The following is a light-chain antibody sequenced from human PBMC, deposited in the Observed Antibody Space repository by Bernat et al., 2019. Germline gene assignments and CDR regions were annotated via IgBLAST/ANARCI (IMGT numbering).Light chain of an antibody. V-gene: IGLV1-51*02. CDR3: GTWDSSLSAVV. CDR1: SSNIGNNY. J-gene: IGLJ2*01. Sequence: QSVLTQPPSVSAAPGQKVTISCSGSSSNIGNNYVSWYQQLPGTAPKLLIYENNKRPSGIPDRFSGSKSGTSATLVITGLQNGDEADYYCGTWDSSLSAVVFGGVTKLTVL. CDR2: ENN.